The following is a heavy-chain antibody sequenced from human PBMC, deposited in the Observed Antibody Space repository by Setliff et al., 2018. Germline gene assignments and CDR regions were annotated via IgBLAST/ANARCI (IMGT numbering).Heavy chain of an antibody. CDR3: ASDPSYASSLYYYLEV. D-gene: IGHD6-13*01. Sequence: SCAASGFTFSRYAMNWVRQTPGKGLEWVSYISASSANIQYADSVRCRFTVSRDNARNSLYLQMNSLRGDDAAVYYCASDPSYASSLYYYLEVWGKGTTVTVSS. J-gene: IGHJ6*03. CDR2: ISASSANI. V-gene: IGHV3-48*01. CDR1: GFTFSRYA.